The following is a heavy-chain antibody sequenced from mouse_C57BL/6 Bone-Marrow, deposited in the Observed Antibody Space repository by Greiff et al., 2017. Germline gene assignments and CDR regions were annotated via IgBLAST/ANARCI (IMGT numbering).Heavy chain of an antibody. CDR1: GYTFTSYW. V-gene: IGHV1-64*01. CDR2: IHPNSGST. D-gene: IGHD2-3*01. CDR3: ARSWLLRGFAY. J-gene: IGHJ3*01. Sequence: QVQLQQPGAELVKPGASVKLSCKASGYTFTSYWMHWVKQRPGQGLEWIGMIHPNSGSTNYNEKFKSKATLTVDKSSSTAYMQLSSLTSEDSAVYYCARSWLLRGFAYWGQGTLVTVSA.